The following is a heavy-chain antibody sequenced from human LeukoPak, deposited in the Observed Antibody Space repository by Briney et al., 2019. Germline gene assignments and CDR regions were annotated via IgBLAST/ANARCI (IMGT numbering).Heavy chain of an antibody. V-gene: IGHV1-8*01. CDR1: GYTFTSYD. CDR3: ARGPDAFDI. J-gene: IGHJ3*02. Sequence: ASVKVSCKASGYTFTSYDINWVRQATGQGLEWMGWINPNSGNTGYAQKFQGRVTITRNTSISTAYMELSRLRSDDTAVYYCARGPDAFDIWGQGTMVTVSS. CDR2: INPNSGNT.